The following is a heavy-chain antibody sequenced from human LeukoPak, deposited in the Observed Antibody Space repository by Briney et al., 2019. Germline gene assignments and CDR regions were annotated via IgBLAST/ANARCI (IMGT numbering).Heavy chain of an antibody. D-gene: IGHD3-22*01. CDR3: ARDGYYDSSGYSPTSAFDY. V-gene: IGHV4-59*01. CDR2: IYYSGST. J-gene: IGHJ4*02. Sequence: SETLSLTCTVSGGSISRYYWSWIRQPPGKGLEWIGYIYYSGSTNYNPSLKSRVTISVDTSKNQFSLKLSSVTAADTAVYYCARDGYYDSSGYSPTSAFDYWGQGTLVTVTS. CDR1: GGSISRYY.